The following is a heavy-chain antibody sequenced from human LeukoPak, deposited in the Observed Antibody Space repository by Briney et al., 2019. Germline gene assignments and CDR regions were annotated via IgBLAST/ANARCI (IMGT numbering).Heavy chain of an antibody. CDR2: IWYDGSNE. V-gene: IGHV3-33*08. J-gene: IGHJ4*02. CDR1: GFTFSNYA. Sequence: GGSLRLSCAASGFTFSNYAMNWVRQAPGRGPEWVALIWYDGSNEYYADTVEGRFTISRDNSKNTVYLQMNNLRAEDTAVYYCARSVYPYGYYFDYWGQGTLVTVSS. CDR3: ARSVYPYGYYFDY. D-gene: IGHD5/OR15-5a*01.